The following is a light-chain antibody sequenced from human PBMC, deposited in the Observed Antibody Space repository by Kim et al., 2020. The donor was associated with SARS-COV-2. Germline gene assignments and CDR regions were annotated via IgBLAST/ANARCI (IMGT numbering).Light chain of an antibody. V-gene: IGLV1-44*01. J-gene: IGLJ1*01. CDR2: RND. CDR3: ATWNVSLIGFV. CDR1: SSNSGGHT. Sequence: GQRVTIACSGSSSNSGGHTVNWYQQLPGRAPKLLIYRNDERPSGVPDRFTGSKSGTSASLAIGGLQSEDEAIYYCATWNVSLIGFVFGPGTKVTVL.